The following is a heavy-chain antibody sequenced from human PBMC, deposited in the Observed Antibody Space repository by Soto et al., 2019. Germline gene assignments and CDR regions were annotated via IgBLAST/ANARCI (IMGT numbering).Heavy chain of an antibody. CDR2: IYWNDDK. CDR3: AHRQTPRRGIAAAAISHGWIYFAY. D-gene: IGHD6-13*01. J-gene: IGHJ4*02. V-gene: IGHV2-5*01. Sequence: SGPTLVNPTQTLTLTCTFSGFSLSTSGVGVGWIRQPPGKALEWLALIYWNDDKRYSPSLKSRLTITKDTSKNQVVLTMTNMDHVDTATYYCAHRQTPRRGIAAAAISHGWIYFAYWGQGTLVTVSS. CDR1: GFSLSTSGVG.